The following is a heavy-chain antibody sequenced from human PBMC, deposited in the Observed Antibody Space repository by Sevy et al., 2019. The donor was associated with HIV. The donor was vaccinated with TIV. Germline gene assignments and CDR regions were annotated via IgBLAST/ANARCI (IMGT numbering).Heavy chain of an antibody. CDR1: GGIFRSNA. CDR3: ARDNDYDVSGSFDY. D-gene: IGHD3-16*01. Sequence: ASVKVSCKASGGIFRSNAISWVRQAPGQGLEWMGGIIAVFGTTNYAQKFQGRVTVSADESRSTAYMELSRLRYEDTAVYYCARDNDYDVSGSFDYWGQGTQVTVSS. CDR2: IIAVFGTT. V-gene: IGHV1-69*13. J-gene: IGHJ4*01.